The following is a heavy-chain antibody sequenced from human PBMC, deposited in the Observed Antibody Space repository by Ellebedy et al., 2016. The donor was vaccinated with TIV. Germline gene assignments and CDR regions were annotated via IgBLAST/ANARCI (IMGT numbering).Heavy chain of an antibody. J-gene: IGHJ4*02. V-gene: IGHV3-7*01. CDR2: IKQDGSEK. D-gene: IGHD6-13*01. CDR3: AREPKSWYHFDY. Sequence: PGGSLRLSCAASGFTFNSYWMHWVRQAPGKGLEWVANIKQDGSEKSYVDSVKGRFTISRDNATTSLYLQMNSLRAEDSAVYYCAREPKSWYHFDYWGQGTLVTVSS. CDR1: GFTFNSYW.